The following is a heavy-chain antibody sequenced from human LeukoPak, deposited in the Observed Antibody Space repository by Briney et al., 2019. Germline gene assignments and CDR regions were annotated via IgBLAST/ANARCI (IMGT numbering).Heavy chain of an antibody. CDR2: ISYDGSNK. V-gene: IGHV3-30-3*01. J-gene: IGHJ6*02. Sequence: GGSLRLSCAASGFTFSSYAMHWVRQAPGKGLEWVAVISYDGSNKYYADSVKGRFTISRDNSKNTLYLQMNSLRAEDTAVYYCARVGYGDYQPACYYYYYGMDVWGQGTTVTVSS. D-gene: IGHD4-17*01. CDR3: ARVGYGDYQPACYYYYYGMDV. CDR1: GFTFSSYA.